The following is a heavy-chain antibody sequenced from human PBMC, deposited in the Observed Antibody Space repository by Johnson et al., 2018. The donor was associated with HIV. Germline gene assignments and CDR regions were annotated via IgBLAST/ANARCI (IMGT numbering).Heavy chain of an antibody. J-gene: IGHJ3*02. D-gene: IGHD3-10*01. CDR3: AWDYYVSGSYYFGGFDI. V-gene: IGHV3-30*02. CDR1: GFTFSNYD. Sequence: QVQLVESGGGVVQPGGSLRLSCAASGFTFSNYDMHWVRQAPGKGLKWVSFIRYDGSSKYFADSVTGRFPISSDNSKNTLYLQMNGLRAEDMAVYYCAWDYYVSGSYYFGGFDIWGQGTMVTVSS. CDR2: IRYDGSSK.